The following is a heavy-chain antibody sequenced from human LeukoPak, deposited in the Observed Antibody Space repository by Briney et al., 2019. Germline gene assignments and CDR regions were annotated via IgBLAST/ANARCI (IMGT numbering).Heavy chain of an antibody. CDR3: ARGSYYYGSGSWEYYFDY. CDR2: IYYSGST. V-gene: IGHV4-4*02. J-gene: IGHJ4*02. D-gene: IGHD3-10*01. CDR1: GGSISSSNW. Sequence: PSETLSLTCAVSGGSISSSNWWSWVRQAPGKGLEWIGFIYYSGSTNYNPSLKSRVIISVDTSKNQFSLKLSSVTAADTAVYYCARGSYYYGSGSWEYYFDYWGQGTLVTVSS.